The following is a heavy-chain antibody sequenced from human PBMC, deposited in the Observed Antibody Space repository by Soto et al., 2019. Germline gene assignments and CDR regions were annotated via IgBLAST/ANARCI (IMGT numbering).Heavy chain of an antibody. J-gene: IGHJ5*02. Sequence: LGESLKISCKGSGYSFSTYWIGWVRQMPGKGLEWMGIIYPGDSDTRYSPSFQGQVTISADKSINTAYLQWSNLKASDTAMYYCARYATTGTTLWLDPWGQGTLVTVSS. D-gene: IGHD1-1*01. CDR1: GYSFSTYW. V-gene: IGHV5-51*01. CDR3: ARYATTGTTLWLDP. CDR2: IYPGDSDT.